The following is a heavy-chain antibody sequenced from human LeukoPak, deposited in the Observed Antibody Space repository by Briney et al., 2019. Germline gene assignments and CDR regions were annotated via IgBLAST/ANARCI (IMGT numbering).Heavy chain of an antibody. J-gene: IGHJ4*02. CDR3: ARERSYSSSWYIEYYFDY. CDR1: GGSISSYY. V-gene: IGHV4-59*12. D-gene: IGHD6-13*01. CDR2: IYYSGST. Sequence: PSETLSLTCTVSGGSISSYYWSWIRQPPGKGLEWIGYIYYSGSTNYNPSLKSRVTISVDTSKNQFSLKLSSVTAADTAVYYCARERSYSSSWYIEYYFDYWGQGTLVTVSS.